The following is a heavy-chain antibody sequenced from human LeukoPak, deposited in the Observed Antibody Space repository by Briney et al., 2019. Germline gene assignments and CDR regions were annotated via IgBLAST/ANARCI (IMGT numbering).Heavy chain of an antibody. V-gene: IGHV3-33*01. CDR3: ARHTPQRFCGGGSCYDSQPLDF. CDR1: GFTFSSYG. J-gene: IGHJ4*02. CDR2: IWYDGSNK. Sequence: GGSLRLSCAASGFTFSSYGMHWVRQAPGKGLEWVAVIWYDGSNKYYADSVKGRFTIPRDNSKNTLYLQMNSLRAEDTAVYYCARHTPQRFCGGGSCYDSQPLDFWGQGTLVTVSS. D-gene: IGHD2-15*01.